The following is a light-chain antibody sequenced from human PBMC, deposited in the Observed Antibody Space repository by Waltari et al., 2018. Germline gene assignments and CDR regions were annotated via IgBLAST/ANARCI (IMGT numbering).Light chain of an antibody. Sequence: DIQMTQSPSTLSASLGDRVTITCRASQSISSWLAWYQQKPGKAPKLLIYKASSLQSGVPSRFSGSGSGTEFTLTISGLQPDDFATYYCQQYNSYSPWTFGQGTKVEIK. CDR2: KAS. CDR3: QQYNSYSPWT. J-gene: IGKJ1*01. CDR1: QSISSW. V-gene: IGKV1-5*03.